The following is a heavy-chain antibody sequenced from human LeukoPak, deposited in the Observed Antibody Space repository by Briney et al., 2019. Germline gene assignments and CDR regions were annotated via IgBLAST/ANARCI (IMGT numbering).Heavy chain of an antibody. CDR1: GFTFSSYW. CDR2: ISYDGSNK. Sequence: SGGSLRLSCAVSGFTFSSYWMSWFRQAPGKGLEWVAVISYDGSNKYYADSVKGRFTISRDNSKNTLYLQMNSLRAEDTAVYYCARDSSGYYFDDAFDIWGQGTMVTVSS. D-gene: IGHD3-22*01. J-gene: IGHJ3*02. CDR3: ARDSSGYYFDDAFDI. V-gene: IGHV3-30-3*01.